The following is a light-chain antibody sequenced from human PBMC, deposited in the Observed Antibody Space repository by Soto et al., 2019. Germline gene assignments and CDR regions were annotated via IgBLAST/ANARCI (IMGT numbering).Light chain of an antibody. CDR1: SSDVGSYNL. CDR2: EVS. V-gene: IGLV2-23*02. J-gene: IGLJ1*01. Sequence: QSALTQPASVSGSPGQSITISCTGTSSDVGSYNLVSWYQHHPGKAPKLMIFEVSKRPSGVSNRFSGSKSGNTASLTISGIPDEDEAEYYCCSYEGTYVFGTGTRSP. CDR3: CSYEGTYV.